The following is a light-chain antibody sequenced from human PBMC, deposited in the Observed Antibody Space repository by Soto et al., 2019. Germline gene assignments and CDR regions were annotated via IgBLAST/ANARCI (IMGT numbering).Light chain of an antibody. CDR3: QKYRWPPCT. CDR1: QSVSNY. CDR2: AAS. J-gene: IGKJ3*01. Sequence: DIEMTQSPSSLSPSVGDRATISCRASQSVSNYLAWYQQKPGEAARLLIYAASSLHSGVSSRFSGSGSVTDFTLNISSLQPEDLATYYCQKYRWPPCTFGPGTKVDIK. V-gene: IGKV1-27*01.